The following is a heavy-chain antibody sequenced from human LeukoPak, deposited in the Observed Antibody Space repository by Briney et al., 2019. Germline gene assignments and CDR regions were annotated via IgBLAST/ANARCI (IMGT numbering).Heavy chain of an antibody. CDR3: ARETHSRRSGYGHYFDY. D-gene: IGHD5-12*01. CDR2: INSDGSST. V-gene: IGHV3-74*01. J-gene: IGHJ4*02. CDR1: GFTFSSYW. Sequence: GGSLRLSCAASGFTFSSYWMHWVRQAPGKGLVWASRINSDGSSTSYADSVKGRFTISRDNAKNTLYLQMNSLRAEDTAVYYCARETHSRRSGYGHYFDYWGQGSLVTVSS.